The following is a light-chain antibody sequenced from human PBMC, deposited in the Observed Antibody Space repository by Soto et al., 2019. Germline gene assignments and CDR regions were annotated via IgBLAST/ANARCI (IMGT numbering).Light chain of an antibody. V-gene: IGLV1-47*01. CDR2: RNN. J-gene: IGLJ2*01. CDR1: SSNIGSNY. CDR3: AVWDDSLSAFDVV. Sequence: QSVLTQPPSASGIPGPRVTISCSGSSSNIGSNYLYWYQQLPGTAPKLLIYRNNQRPSGVPDRFSGSKSGTSASLAISGLRSEDEATYYCAVWDDSLSAFDVVFAGGTKLAV.